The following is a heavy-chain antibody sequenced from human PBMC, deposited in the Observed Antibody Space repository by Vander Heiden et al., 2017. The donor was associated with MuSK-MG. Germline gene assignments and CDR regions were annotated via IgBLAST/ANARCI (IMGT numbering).Heavy chain of an antibody. J-gene: IGHJ5*02. Sequence: QVQLQQWGAGLLKPSETLYLTCAVYGGSFSGYYWSWIRQPPGKGLEWIGEINHSGSTNYNPSLKSRVTISVDTSKNQFSLKLSSVTAADTAVYYCARGDYDFWSGYLDNWFDPWGQGTLVTVSS. CDR3: ARGDYDFWSGYLDNWFDP. CDR2: INHSGST. V-gene: IGHV4-34*01. D-gene: IGHD3-3*01. CDR1: GGSFSGYY.